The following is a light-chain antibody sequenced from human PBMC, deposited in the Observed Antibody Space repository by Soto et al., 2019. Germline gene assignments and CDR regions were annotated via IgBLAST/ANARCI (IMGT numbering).Light chain of an antibody. CDR2: AAS. Sequence: EIVLSKSPGTLSLSQGERATLSCRASQSVSTRYLAWYQQKPGQAPRLLIYAASSRATGIPDRFSGSGSGTDFTLTISRLEPEDVAVYYCQQSGNSFGQGTKVDI. CDR3: QQSGNS. V-gene: IGKV3-20*01. J-gene: IGKJ1*01. CDR1: QSVSTRY.